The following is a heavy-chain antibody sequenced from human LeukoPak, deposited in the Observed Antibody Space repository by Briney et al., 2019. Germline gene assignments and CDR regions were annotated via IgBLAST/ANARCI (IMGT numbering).Heavy chain of an antibody. CDR3: ARQAGGYSSGWYQFHFDY. V-gene: IGHV1-18*04. CDR1: GYTFTSNG. J-gene: IGHJ4*02. CDR2: INTYSTNT. D-gene: IGHD6-19*01. Sequence: ASVKVSCKASGYTFTSNGITWVRQAPGQGHEWMGWINTYSTNTNYAQKLQGRVTMTTDTSTSTAYMELRSLRSDDTAVCYCARQAGGYSSGWYQFHFDYWGQGTLVTVSS.